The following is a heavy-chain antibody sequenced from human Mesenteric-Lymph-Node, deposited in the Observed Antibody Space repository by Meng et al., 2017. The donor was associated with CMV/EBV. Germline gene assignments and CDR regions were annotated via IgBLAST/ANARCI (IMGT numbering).Heavy chain of an antibody. CDR3: ARGRRFEQFLESFYYFDY. CDR1: YTLNSYD. J-gene: IGHJ4*02. Sequence: YTLNSYDISWVRQAPGQGLEWMGWITAYSVNTNYALKFQGRVTMTTDTSTNTAYMELTSLRSDDTAVYYCARGRRFEQFLESFYYFDYWGQGSLVTVSS. D-gene: IGHD3-3*01. CDR2: ITAYSVNT. V-gene: IGHV1-18*01.